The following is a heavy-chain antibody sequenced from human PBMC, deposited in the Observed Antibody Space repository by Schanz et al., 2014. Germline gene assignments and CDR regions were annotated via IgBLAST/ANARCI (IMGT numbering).Heavy chain of an antibody. V-gene: IGHV3-23*01. CDR1: GFTFSSYA. CDR3: AKGRTVWSGSDRKYYFDY. D-gene: IGHD1-26*01. Sequence: EVQLLESGGGLVQPGGSLRLSCAASGFTFSSYAMSWVRQAPGKGLEWVSAITDSGGSTYYADSVKGRFTISRDNSKNTLYLQMNSLRAEDSAVYYCAKGRTVWSGSDRKYYFDYWGQGTLVTVSS. CDR2: ITDSGGST. J-gene: IGHJ4*02.